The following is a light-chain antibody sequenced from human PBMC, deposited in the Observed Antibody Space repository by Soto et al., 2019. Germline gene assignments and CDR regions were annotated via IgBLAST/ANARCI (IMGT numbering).Light chain of an antibody. CDR3: QQSYSNPPT. CDR1: QTISNY. CDR2: AAS. V-gene: IGKV1-39*01. Sequence: DIQMTQSPSSLSASLGVRVSLTCRASQTISNYLNWYQQKPGKAPKLLIYAASSLQSGVPSRFSGSGSGTDFTLTISSLQPEDFATYYCQQSYSNPPTFGQGTKLEIK. J-gene: IGKJ2*01.